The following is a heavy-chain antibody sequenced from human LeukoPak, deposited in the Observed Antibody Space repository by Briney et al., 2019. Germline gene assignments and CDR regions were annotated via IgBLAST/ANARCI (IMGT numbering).Heavy chain of an antibody. D-gene: IGHD2-15*01. CDR2: ISSSSITI. Sequence: GGSLRHSCAASGFTFGSYSLNWVRQAPVKGLTRVAFISSSSITIYYADSVKGRFTISRDNAEKSLYLQMNSLRAEDTAVYYCARDRGGSYSAIDYWGQGTLVTVSS. CDR1: GFTFGSYS. J-gene: IGHJ4*02. V-gene: IGHV3-48*04. CDR3: ARDRGGSYSAIDY.